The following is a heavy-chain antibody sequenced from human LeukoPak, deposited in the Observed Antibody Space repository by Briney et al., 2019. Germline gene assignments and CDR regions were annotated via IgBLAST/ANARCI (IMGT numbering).Heavy chain of an antibody. V-gene: IGHV1-46*01. J-gene: IGHJ3*02. D-gene: IGHD1-1*01. CDR2: ISPSGGST. CDR3: ARSTRDDAFDI. CDR1: GYTFTSSY. Sequence: ASVKVSCKAFGYTFTSSYMHWVRQAPGQGPEWMGVISPSGGSTTYAQKFQGRVTLTRDMSTSTDYLELSSLRSDDTAVYYCARSTRDDAFDIWGQGTMVTVSS.